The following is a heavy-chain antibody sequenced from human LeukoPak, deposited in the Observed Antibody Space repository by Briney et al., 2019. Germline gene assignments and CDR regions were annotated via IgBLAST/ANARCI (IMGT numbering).Heavy chain of an antibody. CDR3: ARDSNEMATSSAAEYYYYMDV. Sequence: PGGSLRLSCAASGFTFSDYYMSWIRQAPGKGLEWVSYISSSGSTIYYADSVKGRFTISRDNAKNSLYLQMNSLRAEDTAVYYCARDSNEMATSSAAEYYYYMDVWGKGTTVTVSS. D-gene: IGHD5-24*01. CDR2: ISSSGSTI. J-gene: IGHJ6*03. V-gene: IGHV3-11*04. CDR1: GFTFSDYY.